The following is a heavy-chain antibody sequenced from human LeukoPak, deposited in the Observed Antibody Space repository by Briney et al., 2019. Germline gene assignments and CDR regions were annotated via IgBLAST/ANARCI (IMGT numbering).Heavy chain of an antibody. CDR1: GGSISSYY. D-gene: IGHD3-10*01. V-gene: IGHV4-59*01. CDR3: ARVAKERFGVTFDY. Sequence: SETLSLTCTVSGGSISSYYWSWIRQPPGKGLEWIGYMYYSERPNYNPSLKSRVTISVDTSKNQFSLKLSSVTAADTAVYYCARVAKERFGVTFDYWGQGTLVTVSS. CDR2: MYYSERP. J-gene: IGHJ4*02.